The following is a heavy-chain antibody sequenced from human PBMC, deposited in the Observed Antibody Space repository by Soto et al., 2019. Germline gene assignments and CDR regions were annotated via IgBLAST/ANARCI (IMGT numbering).Heavy chain of an antibody. CDR3: VRETGRDSRNFEY. CDR2: ISAGTTFI. J-gene: IGHJ4*02. CDR1: GFTFWSYA. V-gene: IGHV3-21*01. D-gene: IGHD3-10*01. Sequence: PGGSLRLSCAASGFTFWSYAMAWVRQTPGKGLEWVSSISAGTTFIDYADSVRGRFTISRDNTNDSLYLQMNSLTVEDTALYYCVRETGRDSRNFEYWGRGTLVTVSS.